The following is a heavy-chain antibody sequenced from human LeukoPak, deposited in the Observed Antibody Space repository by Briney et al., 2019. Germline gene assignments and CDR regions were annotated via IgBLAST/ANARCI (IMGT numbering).Heavy chain of an antibody. CDR2: ISSSSYI. CDR1: GFTFSSYS. J-gene: IGHJ4*02. V-gene: IGHV3-21*01. Sequence: GGSLRLSCAASGFTFSSYSMNWVRQAPGKGLEWVSSISSSSYIYYADSVKGRFTISRDNAKNSLYLQMNSLRAEDTAVYYCARQGGGYSSGWYGDWGQGTLVTVSS. D-gene: IGHD6-19*01. CDR3: ARQGGGYSSGWYGD.